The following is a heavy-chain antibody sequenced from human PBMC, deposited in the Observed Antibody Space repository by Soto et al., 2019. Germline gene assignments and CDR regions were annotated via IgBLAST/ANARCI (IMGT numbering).Heavy chain of an antibody. D-gene: IGHD5-18*01. CDR3: ARDRGHGYSYGTYYYYYGMDV. Sequence: GGSLRLSCVASGFTFISHGMHWVRQAPGKGLEWVAVIWFDGSKKYYADSVKGRFTISRDNSKNTLDLQMNSLRVEDTAEYYCARDRGHGYSYGTYYYYYGMDVWGQGTTVTVSS. CDR1: GFTFISHG. J-gene: IGHJ6*02. V-gene: IGHV3-33*01. CDR2: IWFDGSKK.